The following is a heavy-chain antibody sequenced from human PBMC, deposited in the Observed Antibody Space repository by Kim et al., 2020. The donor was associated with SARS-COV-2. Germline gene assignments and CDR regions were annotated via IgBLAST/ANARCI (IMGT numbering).Heavy chain of an antibody. CDR3: AAFYYGSGPYFDY. D-gene: IGHD3-10*01. J-gene: IGHJ4*02. CDR2: ITGSGGDT. Sequence: GGSLRLSCAASGFTFSSYAMSWVRQAPGKGLEWVSAITGSGGDTYYADSVRGRFTISRDNSKNTLYLHMNSLRDEDTALYYCAAFYYGSGPYFDYWGQGTLVTVSS. CDR1: GFTFSSYA. V-gene: IGHV3-23*01.